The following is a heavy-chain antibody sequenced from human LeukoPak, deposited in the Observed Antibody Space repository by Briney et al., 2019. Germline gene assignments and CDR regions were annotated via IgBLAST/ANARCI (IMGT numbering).Heavy chain of an antibody. Sequence: PGGSLRLSCAASGFTFSSYAMSGVRQAPGKGLEWVSAISGSGGSTYYADSVKGRFTISRDNSKNTLYLQMNSLRAEDTAVYYCARGVITMPVHFDYWGQGTLVTVSS. D-gene: IGHD2-21*01. V-gene: IGHV3-23*01. CDR1: GFTFSSYA. CDR3: ARGVITMPVHFDY. J-gene: IGHJ4*02. CDR2: ISGSGGST.